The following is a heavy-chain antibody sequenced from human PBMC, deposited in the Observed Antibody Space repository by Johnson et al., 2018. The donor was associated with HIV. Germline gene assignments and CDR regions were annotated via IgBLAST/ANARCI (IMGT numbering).Heavy chain of an antibody. V-gene: IGHV3-25*05. J-gene: IGHJ3*02. CDR3: AKDRKWLRSEGVGAFDI. CDR1: QFTFSSYY. D-gene: IGHD5-12*01. CDR2: VHPNGGGK. Sequence: VQVVESGGGLAKPAWSPRLSCAASQFTFSSYYMNCVHQAPGNGLELVGQVHPNGGGKYLTDSGKDRFNISRDNANNSLYLQMNSLRAEDTALYYCAKDRKWLRSEGVGAFDIWGQGTMVTVSS.